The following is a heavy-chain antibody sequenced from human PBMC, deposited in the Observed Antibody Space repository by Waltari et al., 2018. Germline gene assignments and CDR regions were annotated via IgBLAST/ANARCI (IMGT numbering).Heavy chain of an antibody. CDR1: GYSISSGYY. D-gene: IGHD6-6*01. Sequence: QVQLQESGPGLVKPSETLSLTCAVSGYSISSGYYWGWIRQPPGKGLEWIGSIYHSGSTYYNPSLKSRVTISVDTSKNQFSLKLSSVTAADTAVYYCARHWMLRSSVDYWGQGTLVTVSS. J-gene: IGHJ4*02. CDR2: IYHSGST. CDR3: ARHWMLRSSVDY. V-gene: IGHV4-38-2*01.